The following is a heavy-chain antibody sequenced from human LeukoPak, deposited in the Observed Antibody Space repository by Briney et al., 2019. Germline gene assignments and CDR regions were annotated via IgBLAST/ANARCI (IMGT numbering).Heavy chain of an antibody. CDR2: IYYSGST. CDR1: GGSISSSSYY. D-gene: IGHD2-15*01. J-gene: IGHJ6*02. CDR3: ARDDASAVVVAATYYYYGMDV. Sequence: SETLSLTCTVSGGSISSSSYYWGWIRQPPGKGLEWIGSIYYSGSTYYNPSLKSRVTISVDTSKNQFSLKLSSVTAPDTAVYYCARDDASAVVVAATYYYYGMDVWGQGTTVTASS. V-gene: IGHV4-39*02.